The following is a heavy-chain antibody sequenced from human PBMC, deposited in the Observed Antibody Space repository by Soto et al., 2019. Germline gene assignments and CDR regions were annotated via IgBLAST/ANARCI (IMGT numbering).Heavy chain of an antibody. Sequence: PGGSLRLSCAASGFTFSSYGMHWVRQAPGKGLEWVAVIWYDGSNKYYADSVKGRFTISRDNSKITLYLQMNSLRAEDTAVYYCARDGPLYSSGSDYFDYWGQGTLVTVSS. J-gene: IGHJ4*02. CDR3: ARDGPLYSSGSDYFDY. CDR1: GFTFSSYG. CDR2: IWYDGSNK. D-gene: IGHD6-19*01. V-gene: IGHV3-33*01.